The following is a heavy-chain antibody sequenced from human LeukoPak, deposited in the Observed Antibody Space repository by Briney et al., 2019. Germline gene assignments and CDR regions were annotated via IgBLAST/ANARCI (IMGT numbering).Heavy chain of an antibody. J-gene: IGHJ4*02. Sequence: SETLSLTCSVSGVSVRSSFWSWIRQPPGKRLEYIAYVHYSGTAKYNPSLSSRVTMSIDTSTSQFSLNLTSVTAADSAVYYCARHNGDSYLDFWAQGILVTVSS. V-gene: IGHV4-59*08. CDR1: GVSVRSSF. D-gene: IGHD2-21*01. CDR3: ARHNGDSYLDF. CDR2: VHYSGTA.